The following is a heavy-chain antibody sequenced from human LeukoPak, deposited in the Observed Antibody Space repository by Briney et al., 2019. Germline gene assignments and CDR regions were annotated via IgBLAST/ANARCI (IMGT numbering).Heavy chain of an antibody. Sequence: ASVKVSCKASGGTFSSYAISWVRQAPGQGLEWMGWISAYNGNTNYAQKLQGRVTMTTDTSTSTAYMELRSLRSDDTAVYYCARVLFYSSGNKSNRVDYWGQGTLVTVSS. CDR1: GGTFSSYA. CDR3: ARVLFYSSGNKSNRVDY. D-gene: IGHD6-19*01. V-gene: IGHV1-18*01. CDR2: ISAYNGNT. J-gene: IGHJ4*02.